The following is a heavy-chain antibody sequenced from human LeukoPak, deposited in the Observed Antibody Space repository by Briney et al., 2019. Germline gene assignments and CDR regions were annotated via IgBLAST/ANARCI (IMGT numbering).Heavy chain of an antibody. CDR2: INHSGST. D-gene: IGHD6-19*01. J-gene: IGHJ4*02. CDR1: GGSFSGYY. V-gene: IGHV4-34*01. CDR3: ARVLPYSSGWGVDY. Sequence: SSETLSLTCAVYGGSFSGYYWSWIRQPPGKGLEWIGEINHSGSTNYNPSLKSRVTISVDTSKNQFSLKLSSVTAADTAVYYCARVLPYSSGWGVDYWGQGTLVTVSS.